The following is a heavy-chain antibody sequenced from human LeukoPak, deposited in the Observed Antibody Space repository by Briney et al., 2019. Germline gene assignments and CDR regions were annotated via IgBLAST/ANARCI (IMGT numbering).Heavy chain of an antibody. CDR3: AKDNAGYYGSGSYYPYDAFDI. D-gene: IGHD3-10*01. CDR1: GFTFSSYA. CDR2: ISGSGGST. J-gene: IGHJ3*02. Sequence: QPGGSLRLSCAASGFTFSSYAMSWVRQAPGKGLEWVSAISGSGGSTYYADSVKGRFTISRDNSKNTLSLQMNSLRAEDTAVYYCAKDNAGYYGSGSYYPYDAFDIWGQGTMVTVSS. V-gene: IGHV3-23*01.